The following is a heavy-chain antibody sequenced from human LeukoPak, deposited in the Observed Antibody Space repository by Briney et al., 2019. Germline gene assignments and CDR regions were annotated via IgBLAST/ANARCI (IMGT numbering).Heavy chain of an antibody. J-gene: IGHJ4*02. CDR2: IKQDGSEK. CDR3: ARDGFVGAADY. CDR1: EFIFSGYW. V-gene: IGHV3-7*01. D-gene: IGHD6-13*01. Sequence: GGSLRLSCAASEFIFSGYWMNWVREAPGKGLEGVANIKQDGSEKQYVDSVRGRFTISRDNAKNSLYLQMNSLRVEDTTVYYCARDGFVGAADYWGQGTLVTVSS.